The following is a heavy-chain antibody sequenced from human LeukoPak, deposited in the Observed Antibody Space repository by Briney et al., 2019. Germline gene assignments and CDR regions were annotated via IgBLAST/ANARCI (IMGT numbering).Heavy chain of an antibody. V-gene: IGHV3-21*01. CDR2: ISSSSSYI. CDR3: ARNVTTLPHYYYYYGMDV. D-gene: IGHD4-17*01. CDR1: GFTFSSYS. Sequence: PGGSLRLSCAASGFTFSSYSMNWVRQAPGKGLEWVSSISSSSSYIYYADSVKGRFTISRDNSKNSLYLQMNSLRAEDTAVYYCARNVTTLPHYYYYYGMDVWGQGNTVTVSS. J-gene: IGHJ6*02.